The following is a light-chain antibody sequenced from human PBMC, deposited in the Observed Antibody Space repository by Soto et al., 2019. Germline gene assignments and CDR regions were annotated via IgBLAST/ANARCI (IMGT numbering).Light chain of an antibody. Sequence: QSVLTQPASVSASPGQSITISCTGTSSDVGAYNYVSWYQHHPGKAPKLMIHDVSNRPSGISNRFSGSKSGNTASLTISGLQADDEADYYCSSYTGGSTPYVFGTGTKATVL. CDR3: SSYTGGSTPYV. CDR2: DVS. J-gene: IGLJ1*01. CDR1: SSDVGAYNY. V-gene: IGLV2-14*03.